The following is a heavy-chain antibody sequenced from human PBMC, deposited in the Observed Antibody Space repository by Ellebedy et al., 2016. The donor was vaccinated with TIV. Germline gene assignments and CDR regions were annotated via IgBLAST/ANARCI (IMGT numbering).Heavy chain of an antibody. J-gene: IGHJ6*02. V-gene: IGHV3-33*01. CDR1: GFTFSNYH. Sequence: GGSLRLSCAASGFTFSNYHMHWVRQAPDKGLEWVALIWSDGSLKYYADSVKGRFTLSRDSSNNTLFLQMNSLRADDTALYYCAREVLGGQGDMDVWGQGTAVTVSS. CDR3: AREVLGGQGDMDV. CDR2: IWSDGSLK. D-gene: IGHD3-16*01.